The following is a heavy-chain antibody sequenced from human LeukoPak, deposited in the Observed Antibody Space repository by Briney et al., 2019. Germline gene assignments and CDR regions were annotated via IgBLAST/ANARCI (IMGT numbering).Heavy chain of an antibody. CDR2: IYYSVST. CDR3: ASGTYDILTAYPYYFDY. D-gene: IGHD3-9*01. CDR1: GGSISSGDYY. V-gene: IGHV4-30-4*01. J-gene: IGHJ4*02. Sequence: SETLSLTCTVSGGSISSGDYYWSWIRQPPGKGLEWIGYIYYSVSTYYNPSLKSRVTISVDTSKNQFSLELISVTAADTAVYYCASGTYDILTAYPYYFDYWGQGTLVTVSS.